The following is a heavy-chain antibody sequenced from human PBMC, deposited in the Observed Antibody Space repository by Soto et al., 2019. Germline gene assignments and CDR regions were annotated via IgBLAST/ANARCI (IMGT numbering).Heavy chain of an antibody. D-gene: IGHD3-16*01. CDR1: AFTFSSYS. J-gene: IGHJ4*02. CDR2: MRGSGGSR. CDR3: AKLGETKTNLFFDD. Sequence: AGSLTLSWPLAAFTFSSYSMHCVRHAQGKGLEWVSCMRGSGGSRYDADSVKGRFTFSRDNSKNTLYLQMNSLRGEDTAVYYCAKLGETKTNLFFDDWGQGTLVTVSS. V-gene: IGHV3-23*01.